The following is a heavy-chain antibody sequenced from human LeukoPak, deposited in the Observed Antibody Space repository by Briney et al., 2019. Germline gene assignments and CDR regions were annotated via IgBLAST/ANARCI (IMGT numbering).Heavy chain of an antibody. CDR3: ARDRTAAGLDY. V-gene: IGHV3-30-3*01. D-gene: IGHD6-13*01. CDR2: ISYDGSNK. J-gene: IGHJ4*02. Sequence: SGGSLRLSCSASGFTFNRFYLHWVRQAPGKGLEWVAVISYDGSNKYYADSVKGRFTISRDNSKNTLYLQMNSLRAEDTAVYYCARDRTAAGLDYWGQGTLVTVSS. CDR1: GFTFNRFY.